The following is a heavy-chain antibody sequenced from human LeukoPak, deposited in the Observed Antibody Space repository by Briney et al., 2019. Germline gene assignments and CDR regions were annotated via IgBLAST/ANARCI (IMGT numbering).Heavy chain of an antibody. CDR3: ALRGYGDFSPFDY. V-gene: IGHV3-23*01. CDR1: GFTFSNYA. CDR2: ISDSGDST. D-gene: IGHD4-17*01. J-gene: IGHJ4*02. Sequence: SGGSLRLSCAASGFTFSNYAMSWVREAPGKGLEWVSVISDSGDSTYYAGSVEGRFTLSRDNSRDTLFLQMNSLRAEDTAVYYCALRGYGDFSPFDYWGQGTLVTVSS.